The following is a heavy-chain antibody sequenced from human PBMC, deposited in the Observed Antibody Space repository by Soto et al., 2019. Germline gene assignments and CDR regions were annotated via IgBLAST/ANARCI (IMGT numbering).Heavy chain of an antibody. CDR3: AGLVAAVPGHYYFDY. Sequence: EVQLVESGGGLVQPGGSLRLSCEASGITVSSNFLTWFRQAPGKGLEWVSVIHSGGSTYSANSVKGRSTISRDNSKNTLYLQRNSLRAEDTAVYYCAGLVAAVPGHYYFDYWGQGTLVTVSS. D-gene: IGHD6-19*01. CDR1: GITVSSNF. CDR2: IHSGGST. J-gene: IGHJ4*02. V-gene: IGHV3-66*04.